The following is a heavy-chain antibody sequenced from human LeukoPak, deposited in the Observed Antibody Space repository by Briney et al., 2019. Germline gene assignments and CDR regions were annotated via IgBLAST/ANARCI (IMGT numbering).Heavy chain of an antibody. CDR2: INPNSGGT. Sequence: ASVKVSCKASGYTFTGYYMHWVRQAPGQGLEWMGWINPNSGGTNYAQKFQGRVTMTRDTSISTAYMELSRLRSDDTAVDYCARDPPSEGLWFGVQGGWFDPWGQGTLVTVSS. V-gene: IGHV1-2*02. CDR1: GYTFTGYY. CDR3: ARDPPSEGLWFGVQGGWFDP. J-gene: IGHJ5*02. D-gene: IGHD3-10*01.